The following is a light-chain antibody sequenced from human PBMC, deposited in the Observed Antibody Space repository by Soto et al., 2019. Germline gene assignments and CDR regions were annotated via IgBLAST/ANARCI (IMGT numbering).Light chain of an antibody. CDR3: QQYGSSLFT. V-gene: IGKV3-20*01. CDR2: QTS. J-gene: IGKJ3*01. CDR1: QYINTR. Sequence: EIVLTQSPATLSSFPGDRVTLSCRASQYINTRLAWYQHRPGQAPRLLIYQTSIRASGVPERFSGGGSGTDFTLTITRLEPEDFAVYYCQQYGSSLFTFGPGTKVDFK.